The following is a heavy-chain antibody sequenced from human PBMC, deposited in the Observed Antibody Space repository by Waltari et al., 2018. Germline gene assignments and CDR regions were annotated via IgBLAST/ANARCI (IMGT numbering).Heavy chain of an antibody. Sequence: QLQLQESGPGLVKPSETLSLTCTVSSGSIRSSSYYWGWIRQPPVKGLEWIGRSYYRGSTYYHPSLKRRITISVDTSKNQFSLKLSSVTAADTAVYDCARSSSSSIIQSPWFDPWGQGTLVTVSS. CDR3: ARSSSSSIIQSPWFDP. V-gene: IGHV4-39*01. J-gene: IGHJ5*02. D-gene: IGHD6-13*01. CDR2: SYYRGST. CDR1: SGSIRSSSYY.